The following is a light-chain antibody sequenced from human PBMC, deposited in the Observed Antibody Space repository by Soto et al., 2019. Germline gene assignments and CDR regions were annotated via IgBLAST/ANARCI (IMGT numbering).Light chain of an antibody. V-gene: IGKV4-1*01. CDR1: QSVLYSSDNKNY. CDR2: WAS. Sequence: DIVMTQSPDSLAVSLGEWTTINCKSSQSVLYSSDNKNYLAWYQQKPGQPPKLLIYWASTRESGVPDRFSGSGSGTDFTLAISYLQAEDVAVYYCQQYYSVPFTFGPGTKVD. CDR3: QQYYSVPFT. J-gene: IGKJ3*01.